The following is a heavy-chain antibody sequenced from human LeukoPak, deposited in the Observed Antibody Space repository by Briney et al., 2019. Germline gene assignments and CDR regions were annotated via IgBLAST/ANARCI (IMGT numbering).Heavy chain of an antibody. CDR1: GGSISSYY. D-gene: IGHD6-13*01. Sequence: PSETLSLTCTVSGGSISSYYWSWIRQPPGKGLEWIGYIYYSGSTNYNPSLKSRVTISVDTSKNQFSLKLSSVTAADTAVYYCARQGSWPLYYVDYWGQGTLATVSS. V-gene: IGHV4-59*08. CDR2: IYYSGST. J-gene: IGHJ4*02. CDR3: ARQGSWPLYYVDY.